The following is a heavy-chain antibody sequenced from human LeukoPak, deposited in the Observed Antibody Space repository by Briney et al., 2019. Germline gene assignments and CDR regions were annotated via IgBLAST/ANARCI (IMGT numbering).Heavy chain of an antibody. V-gene: IGHV3-48*03. CDR3: ARGNGGNSCLDY. D-gene: IGHD4-23*01. CDR2: ISSSGSTI. J-gene: IGHJ4*02. Sequence: GGSLRLSCAASGFTFSSYEMNWVRQAPGEGLEWVSYISSSGSTIYYADSVKGRFTISRDNAKNSLYLQMNSLRAEDTAVYYCARGNGGNSCLDYWGQGTLVTVSS. CDR1: GFTFSSYE.